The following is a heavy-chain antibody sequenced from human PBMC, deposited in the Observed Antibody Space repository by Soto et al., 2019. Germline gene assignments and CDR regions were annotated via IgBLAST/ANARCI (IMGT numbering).Heavy chain of an antibody. Sequence: EVQLVESGGGLVQPGGSLRLSCTASGFTFSSYWMHWVRQAPGKGLVWVSRIKYDGSSTSYADSVKGRFTISRENAKNTVHLQMNSLRAEDTAVYYCARGIKNYYGVDVWGQGTTVPVSS. CDR1: GFTFSSYW. D-gene: IGHD2-15*01. CDR3: ARGIKNYYGVDV. CDR2: IKYDGSST. V-gene: IGHV3-74*01. J-gene: IGHJ6*02.